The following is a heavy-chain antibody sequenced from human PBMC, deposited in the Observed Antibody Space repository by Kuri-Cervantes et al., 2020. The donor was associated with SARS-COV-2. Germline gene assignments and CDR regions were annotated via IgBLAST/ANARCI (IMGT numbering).Heavy chain of an antibody. CDR3: ARAHYGDYVAYIY. CDR2: ISYDGSNK. D-gene: IGHD4-17*01. V-gene: IGHV3-30-3*01. CDR1: GFTFSSYA. J-gene: IGHJ4*02. Sequence: GESLKISCAASGFTFSSYAMHWVRQAPGKGLEWVAVISYDGSNKYYADSVKGRFTISGDNSKNTLCLQMNSLRVEDTAVYYCARAHYGDYVAYIYWGQGTLVTVSS.